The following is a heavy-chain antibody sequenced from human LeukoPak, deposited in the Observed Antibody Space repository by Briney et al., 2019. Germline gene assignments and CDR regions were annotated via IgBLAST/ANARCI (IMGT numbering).Heavy chain of an antibody. D-gene: IGHD2-2*01. Sequence: SETLSLTCTVSGGSISSGGYYWSWIRQHPGKGLEWIGYIYYSGSTYYNPSPKSRVTISVDTSKNQFSLKLSSVTAADTAVYYCAREGVPAAMGYWGQGTLVTVSS. V-gene: IGHV4-31*03. CDR2: IYYSGST. CDR3: AREGVPAAMGY. J-gene: IGHJ4*02. CDR1: GGSISSGGYY.